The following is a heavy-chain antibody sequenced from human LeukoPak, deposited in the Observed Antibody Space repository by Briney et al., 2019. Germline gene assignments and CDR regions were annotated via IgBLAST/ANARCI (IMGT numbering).Heavy chain of an antibody. CDR2: ISSSSSCT. Sequence: KPGGSLRLSCAASGFTFSDYYMSWIRQAPGKGLEWVSYISSSSSCTNYADSVKGRFTISRDNAKNSLYLQMNSLRAEDTAVYYCARYSSSWEDFDYWGQGTLVTVSS. V-gene: IGHV3-11*03. CDR1: GFTFSDYY. J-gene: IGHJ4*02. D-gene: IGHD6-13*01. CDR3: ARYSSSWEDFDY.